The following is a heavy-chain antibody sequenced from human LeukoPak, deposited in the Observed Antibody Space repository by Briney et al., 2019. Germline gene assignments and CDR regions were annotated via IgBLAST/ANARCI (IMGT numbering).Heavy chain of an antibody. CDR2: ISSNGGST. CDR3: ARGDYYGSGSPPGVLNFDY. V-gene: IGHV3-64*01. CDR1: GFTFSSCA. J-gene: IGHJ4*02. D-gene: IGHD3-10*01. Sequence: GGSLRLSCAASGFTFSSCAMHWVRQAPGKGLEYVSAISSNGGSTYYANSVKGRFTISRDNSKNTLYLQMGSLRAEDMAVYYCARGDYYGSGSPPGVLNFDYWGQGTLVTVSS.